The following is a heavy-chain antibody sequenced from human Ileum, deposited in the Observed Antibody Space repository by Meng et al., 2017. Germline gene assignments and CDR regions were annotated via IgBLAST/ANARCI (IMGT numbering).Heavy chain of an antibody. D-gene: IGHD3-10*01. CDR1: GFTFGPFW. CDR2: INGNGKTT. V-gene: IGHV3-74*01. CDR3: ARDRGNPDSFDL. J-gene: IGHJ3*01. Sequence: GGSLRLSCVGSGFTFGPFWMHWVRQAPGKGLVWVSHINGNGKTTIYADSVKGRFAISRDNAKNTLYLQMNNLTAEDTAVYYCARDRGNPDSFDLWGQGTVVTVSS.